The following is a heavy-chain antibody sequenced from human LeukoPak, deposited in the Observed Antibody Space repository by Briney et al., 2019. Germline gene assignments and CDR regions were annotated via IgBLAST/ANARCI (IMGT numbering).Heavy chain of an antibody. D-gene: IGHD3-3*01. CDR3: ASRSSIWSGYQDTLYYFDS. Sequence: SETLSLTCTVSGGSISSYYWSWIRQPPGKRLEWIGHIYYSVSTNYNPSLTSRVTISVDTSKYQFSLKLSSVTAADTAVYYCASRSSIWSGYQDTLYYFDSWGQGTLVTVSS. CDR2: IYYSVST. V-gene: IGHV4-59*01. CDR1: GGSISSYY. J-gene: IGHJ4*02.